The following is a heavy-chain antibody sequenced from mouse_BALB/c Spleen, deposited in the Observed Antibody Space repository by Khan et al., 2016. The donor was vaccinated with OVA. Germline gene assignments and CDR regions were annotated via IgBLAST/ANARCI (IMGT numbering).Heavy chain of an antibody. CDR1: GYSFTSYY. D-gene: IGHD2-2*01. CDR3: TRHGYVAWFTY. Sequence: VQLKQSGPELMKPGSSVKISCKASGYSFTSYYIHWVMQSHGKSLEWIGFIDPFSGGATYNHQFKGKATLTVDYSSSTAYILPSILTSEDSEVDFCTRHGYVAWFTYWGQGTLVTVSA. V-gene: IGHV1S135*01. J-gene: IGHJ3*01. CDR2: IDPFSGGA.